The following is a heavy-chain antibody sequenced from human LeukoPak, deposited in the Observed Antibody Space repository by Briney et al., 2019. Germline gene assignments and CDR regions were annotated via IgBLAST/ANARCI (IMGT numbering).Heavy chain of an antibody. CDR1: GFTFSSYA. CDR2: ISGSGGST. D-gene: IGHD3-16*02. V-gene: IGHV3-23*01. J-gene: IGHJ4*02. Sequence: PGGSLRLSCAASGFTFSSYAMSWVRQAPGKGLEWVSAISGSGGSTYYADSVKGQFTISRDNSKNTLYLQMNSLRAEDTAVYYCAKFGRAFGGVIVIVGFDYWGQGTLVTVSS. CDR3: AKFGRAFGGVIVIVGFDY.